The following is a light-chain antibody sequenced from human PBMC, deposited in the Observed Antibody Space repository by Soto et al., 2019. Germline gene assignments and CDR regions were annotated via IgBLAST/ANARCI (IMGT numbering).Light chain of an antibody. V-gene: IGLV2-23*02. J-gene: IGLJ3*02. CDR2: EIT. CDR3: CSYAGRSTGV. Sequence: QSALTQPASVSGSPGQSITISCTGTSSDVGNYKFVPWYQQYPGKAPKIMIYEITERPSGVSNRFSGSKSGNTASLTISGLQAEDEADYYCCSYAGRSTGVFGGGTKLTVL. CDR1: SSDVGNYKF.